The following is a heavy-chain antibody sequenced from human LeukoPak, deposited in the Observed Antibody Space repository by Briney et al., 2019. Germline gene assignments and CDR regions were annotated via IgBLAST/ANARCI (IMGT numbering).Heavy chain of an antibody. CDR2: ISSSTTYT. CDR3: AKEIDSSGYYDY. J-gene: IGHJ4*02. V-gene: IGHV3-11*05. D-gene: IGHD3-22*01. Sequence: GGSLRLSCAASGFSFSDYYMNWIRQAPGKGLEWLSYISSSTTYTNYADSVRGRFTISRDNAKNSLYLQMTSLRAEDTAVYYCAKEIDSSGYYDYWGQGTLVTVSS. CDR1: GFSFSDYY.